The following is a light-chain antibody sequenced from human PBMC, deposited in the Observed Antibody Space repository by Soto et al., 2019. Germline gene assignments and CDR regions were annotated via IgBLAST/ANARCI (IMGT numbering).Light chain of an antibody. CDR3: LLYYRGQLGV. CDR2: STS. Sequence: QAVVTQEPSLTVSPGGTVTLTCASSTGAVTSGYYPNWFQQKPGQAPRALIYSTSNKYSWTPARFSGSLLGGKAALTLSGVQPEDEAEHYCLLYYRGQLGVFGGGTKLTVL. J-gene: IGLJ2*01. CDR1: TGAVTSGYY. V-gene: IGLV7-43*01.